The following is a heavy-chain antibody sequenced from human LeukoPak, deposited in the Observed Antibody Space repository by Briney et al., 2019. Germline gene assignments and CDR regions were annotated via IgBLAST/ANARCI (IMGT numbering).Heavy chain of an antibody. V-gene: IGHV3-21*01. CDR2: ISSSSSYI. CDR3: ARDLSHLSLVADSDIVVVVAATLLDAFDI. D-gene: IGHD2-15*01. Sequence: NAGGSLRLSCAASGFTFSSYSMNWVRQAPGKGLEWVSSISSSSSYIYYADSVKGRFTISRDNAKNSLYLQMNSLRAEDTAVYYCARDLSHLSLVADSDIVVVVAATLLDAFDIWGQGTMVTVSS. CDR1: GFTFSSYS. J-gene: IGHJ3*02.